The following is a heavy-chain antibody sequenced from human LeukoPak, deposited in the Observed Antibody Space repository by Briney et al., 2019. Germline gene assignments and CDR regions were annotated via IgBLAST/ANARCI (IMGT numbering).Heavy chain of an antibody. V-gene: IGHV4-39*07. CDR3: ARERRFGELLSWFDP. D-gene: IGHD3-10*01. CDR1: GGSISSSSYY. CDR2: IYHSGST. J-gene: IGHJ5*02. Sequence: PSETLSLTCTVSGGSISSSSYYWGWIRQPTGKGLEWIGEIYHSGSTNYNPSLKSRVTISVDKSKNQFSLKLSSVTAADTAVYYCARERRFGELLSWFDPWGQGTLVTVSS.